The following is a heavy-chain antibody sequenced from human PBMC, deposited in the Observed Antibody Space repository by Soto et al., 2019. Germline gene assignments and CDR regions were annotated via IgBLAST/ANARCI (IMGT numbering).Heavy chain of an antibody. D-gene: IGHD6-13*01. J-gene: IGHJ4*02. CDR3: ASYSSSWYRPGFAY. CDR1: GGSISSSSYY. Sequence: ETLSLTCTVSGGSISSSSYYWGWILHPPGKGLEWIGSIYYSGSTYYNPSLKSRVTVSVDTSKNQFSLKLSSVTAADTAVYYCASYSSSWYRPGFAYCGQGTLDTVSS. V-gene: IGHV4-39*01. CDR2: IYYSGST.